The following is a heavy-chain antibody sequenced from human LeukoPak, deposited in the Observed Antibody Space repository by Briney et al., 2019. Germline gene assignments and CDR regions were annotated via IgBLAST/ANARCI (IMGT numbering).Heavy chain of an antibody. CDR1: GYTFAGYY. CDR2: INPNSGGT. J-gene: IGHJ5*02. Sequence: ASVKVSCKASGYTFAGYYMHWVRQAPGQGLEWRGWINPNSGGTNYAQKFQGRVTMTRDTSISTAYMELSRLRSDDTAVYYCARERDGSKEFDPWGQGTLVTVSS. CDR3: ARERDGSKEFDP. D-gene: IGHD4-23*01. V-gene: IGHV1-2*02.